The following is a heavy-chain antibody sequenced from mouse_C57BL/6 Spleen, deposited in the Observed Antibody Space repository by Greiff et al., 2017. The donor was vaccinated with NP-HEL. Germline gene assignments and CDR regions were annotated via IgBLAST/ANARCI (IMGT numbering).Heavy chain of an antibody. V-gene: IGHV1-82*01. J-gene: IGHJ4*01. CDR1: GYAFSSSW. CDR2: IYPGDGDT. CDR3: ARMNDGYPYYYAMDY. Sequence: VQLQQSGPELVKPGASVKISCKASGYAFSSSWMNWVKQRPGKGLEWIGRIYPGDGDTNYNGKFKGKATLTADKSSSTAYMQLSSLTSEDSAVYFCARMNDGYPYYYAMDYWGQGTSVTVSS. D-gene: IGHD2-3*01.